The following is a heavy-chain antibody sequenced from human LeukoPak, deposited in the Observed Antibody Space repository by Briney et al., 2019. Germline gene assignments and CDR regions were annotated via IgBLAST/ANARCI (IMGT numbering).Heavy chain of an antibody. V-gene: IGHV1-8*01. D-gene: IGHD1-14*01. Sequence: ASVKVSCKASGYTFTSYDINWVRQAPGQGLEWMGWMNPNSGNTGYAQKFQGRVTMTRNTSISTAYMELSSLRSEDTAVYYCARAAGLNQAEYFQHWGQGTLVTVSS. J-gene: IGHJ1*01. CDR1: GYTFTSYD. CDR2: MNPNSGNT. CDR3: ARAAGLNQAEYFQH.